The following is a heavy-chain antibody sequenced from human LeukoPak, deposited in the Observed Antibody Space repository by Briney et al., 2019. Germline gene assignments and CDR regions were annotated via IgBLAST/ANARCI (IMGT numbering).Heavy chain of an antibody. J-gene: IGHJ4*02. V-gene: IGHV3-48*04. CDR3: ARTFGARHFDY. D-gene: IGHD3-3*01. CDR1: GFTFSSYS. Sequence: GGSLRLSCAASGFTFSSYSMNWVRQAPGKGLEWLSYISSSGSTIYYPDSVRGRFTMSRDNAKNSLYLQMNSLRAEDTAVYYCARTFGARHFDYWGQGTLVTVSS. CDR2: ISSSGSTI.